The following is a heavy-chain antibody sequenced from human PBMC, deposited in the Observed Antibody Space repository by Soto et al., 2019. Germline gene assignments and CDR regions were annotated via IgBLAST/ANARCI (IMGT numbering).Heavy chain of an antibody. CDR2: INHSGST. J-gene: IGHJ4*02. CDR3: ARGRGPYYYGSGSFYDY. V-gene: IGHV4-34*01. Sequence: SETLSLTCAVYGGSFSGYYWSWIRQPPGKGLEWIGEINHSGSTNYNPSLKSRVTISVDTSKNQFSLKLSSVTAADTAVYYCARGRGPYYYGSGSFYDYWGQGTLVTVSS. CDR1: GGSFSGYY. D-gene: IGHD3-10*01.